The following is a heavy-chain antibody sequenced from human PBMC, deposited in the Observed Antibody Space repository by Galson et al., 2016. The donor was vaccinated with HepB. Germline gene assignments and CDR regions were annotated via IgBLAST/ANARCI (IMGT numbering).Heavy chain of an antibody. D-gene: IGHD6-19*01. CDR2: ISRSTPTI. CDR3: ARHPRGPWLVNS. CDR1: GFIFSSYS. J-gene: IGHJ4*02. Sequence: SLRLSCAASGFIFSSYSMNWVRQAPGKGLEWVSYISRSTPTIYYADSVKGRFTVSRDNAKNSLYLQMNNLRDEDTAVYYCARHPRGPWLVNSWGQGTLATVSS. V-gene: IGHV3-48*02.